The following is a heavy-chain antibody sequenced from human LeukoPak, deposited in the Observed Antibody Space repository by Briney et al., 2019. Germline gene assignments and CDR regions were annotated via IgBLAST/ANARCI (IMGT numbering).Heavy chain of an antibody. J-gene: IGHJ4*02. CDR3: AKDRGYYYASGSYNLDH. Sequence: GGSLRLSCAASGFTFSGYGIHWVRQAPGKGLEWVAFISYDGISEYYSDSAKGRFTISRDNSRHTVFLQMNTLRVEDTAIYYCAKDRGYYYASGSYNLDHWGQGTLVTVSS. D-gene: IGHD3-10*01. CDR2: ISYDGISE. CDR1: GFTFSGYG. V-gene: IGHV3-30*02.